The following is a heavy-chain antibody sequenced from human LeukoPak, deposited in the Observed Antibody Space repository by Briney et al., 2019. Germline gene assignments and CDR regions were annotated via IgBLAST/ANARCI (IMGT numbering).Heavy chain of an antibody. CDR2: MSVGSGLI. Sequence: GESLKISCAASGFTFSSYSMNWIRQAPGKGLEWVSSMSVGSGLIYYAESVKGRFTVSRDNAKKSLYLQMNSLRAEDTAVYYCAREFEGTASGAGYWGQGTLVTVSS. CDR1: GFTFSSYS. J-gene: IGHJ4*02. CDR3: AREFEGTASGAGY. D-gene: IGHD1-26*01. V-gene: IGHV3-21*01.